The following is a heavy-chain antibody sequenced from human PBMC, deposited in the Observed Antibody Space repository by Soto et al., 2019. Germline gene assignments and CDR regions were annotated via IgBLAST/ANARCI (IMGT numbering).Heavy chain of an antibody. Sequence: EVQLLESGGGLVQPGGSLRLSCAASGFTFSSYAMSWVRQAPGKGLEWVSAISGSGGSTYYADSVKGRFTISRDNSKNTMYLQMNSLRAEDTAVYYCGNEYCSGGSCYSPAVDYWGQGTLVTVSP. J-gene: IGHJ4*02. CDR1: GFTFSSYA. CDR3: GNEYCSGGSCYSPAVDY. CDR2: ISGSGGST. V-gene: IGHV3-23*01. D-gene: IGHD2-15*01.